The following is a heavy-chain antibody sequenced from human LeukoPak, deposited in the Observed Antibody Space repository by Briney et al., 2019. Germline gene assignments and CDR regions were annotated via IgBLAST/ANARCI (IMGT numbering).Heavy chain of an antibody. Sequence: PGGSLRLSCAAYGFTFSSYTMSWVRQAPGKGLELVPTITTSDGNTYYADSVKGRFTVSRDNSKNKMFLQMNGLRAEDTAVYYCAKDGGLWVSAHWGDSWGRGTLVTVSS. CDR3: AKDGGLWVSAHWGDS. CDR2: ITTSDGNT. J-gene: IGHJ4*02. CDR1: GFTFSSYT. D-gene: IGHD7-27*01. V-gene: IGHV3-23*01.